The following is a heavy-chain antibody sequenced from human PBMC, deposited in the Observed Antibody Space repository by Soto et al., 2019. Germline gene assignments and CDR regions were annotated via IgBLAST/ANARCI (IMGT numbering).Heavy chain of an antibody. CDR2: ISGSGGST. Sequence: EVQLLESGGGLVQPGGSLRLSCAASGFTFSSYAMSWVRQAPGKGLEWVSAISGSGGSTYYAYSVKGRFTISRDNSKDPLYLQMKSLRAKDTAVYYCLRGVYGGNFYPFDLWGQGRMVTVSS. CDR3: LRGVYGGNFYPFDL. CDR1: GFTFSSYA. V-gene: IGHV3-23*01. D-gene: IGHD2-15*01. J-gene: IGHJ3*01.